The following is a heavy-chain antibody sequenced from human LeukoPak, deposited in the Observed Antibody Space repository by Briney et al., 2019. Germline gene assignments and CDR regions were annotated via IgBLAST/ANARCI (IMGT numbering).Heavy chain of an antibody. V-gene: IGHV1-69*06. Sequence: SVKVSCKASGGTFSSYAISWVRQAPGQGLEWMGGIIPIFGTANYARKFQGRVTITADKSTSTAYMELSSLRSEDTAVYYCARTPPLRYDILTGYSRYYYYYYMDVWGKGTTVTVSS. CDR1: GGTFSSYA. D-gene: IGHD3-9*01. J-gene: IGHJ6*03. CDR2: IIPIFGTA. CDR3: ARTPPLRYDILTGYSRYYYYYYMDV.